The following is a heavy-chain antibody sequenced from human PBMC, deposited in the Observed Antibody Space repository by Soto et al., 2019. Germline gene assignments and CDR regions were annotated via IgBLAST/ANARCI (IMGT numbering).Heavy chain of an antibody. CDR3: ARQASSDSAFDP. Sequence: QVHLQESGPGLVKPSETLSLTCTVAGGSISPYYWSWIRQPPGKGLEWIGYIFYSGNTNYNPSLKSRVTMSVDTSKNQCSLKLSSVTAADTAVYYCARQASSDSAFDPWGHGTLVIVSS. CDR2: IFYSGNT. CDR1: GGSISPYY. V-gene: IGHV4-59*08. D-gene: IGHD6-25*01. J-gene: IGHJ5*02.